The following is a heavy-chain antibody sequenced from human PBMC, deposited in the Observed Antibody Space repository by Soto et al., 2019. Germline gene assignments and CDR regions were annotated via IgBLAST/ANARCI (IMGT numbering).Heavy chain of an antibody. J-gene: IGHJ3*02. CDR1: GFTSSSYW. CDR3: ARDWYYYDTSDHFSADAFDI. V-gene: IGHV3-74*01. CDR2: ISNDGTST. D-gene: IGHD3-22*01. Sequence: GVSLRLSCASSGFTSSSYWMHWVRQAPGKGLVWVSRISNDGTSTNYADSVKGRFTISRDNAKNTVYLEMNSLRAEDTAVYYCARDWYYYDTSDHFSADAFDIWGQGTTVNVSS.